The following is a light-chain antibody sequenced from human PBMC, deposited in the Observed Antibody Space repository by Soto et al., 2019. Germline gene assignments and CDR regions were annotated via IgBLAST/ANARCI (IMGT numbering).Light chain of an antibody. CDR1: SPNIGAGYD. V-gene: IGLV1-40*01. CDR3: QSYDSSLSGVV. Sequence: QSVLTQPPSVSGAPGQRVTISCTGSSPNIGAGYDVHWYQQLPGTAPKLLIYGNINRPSGVPDRFSGSKSGTSASLAITGLQAEDEAGYYCQSYDSSLSGVVFGGGTKLTVL. J-gene: IGLJ2*01. CDR2: GNI.